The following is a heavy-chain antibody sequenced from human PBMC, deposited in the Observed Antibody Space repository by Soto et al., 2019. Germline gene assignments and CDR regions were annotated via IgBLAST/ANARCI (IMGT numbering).Heavy chain of an antibody. CDR3: TRHDSNYDFWSGSPPRYGMDV. J-gene: IGHJ6*02. D-gene: IGHD3-3*01. CDR2: INAGNGNT. Sequence: ASVKVSCKASGYTFTSYAMHWVRQAPGQRLEWMGWINAGNGNTKYSQKFQGRVTITRDTSASTAYMELSSLRSEDTAVYYCTRHDSNYDFWSGSPPRYGMDVWGQGTTVTVSS. V-gene: IGHV1-3*01. CDR1: GYTFTSYA.